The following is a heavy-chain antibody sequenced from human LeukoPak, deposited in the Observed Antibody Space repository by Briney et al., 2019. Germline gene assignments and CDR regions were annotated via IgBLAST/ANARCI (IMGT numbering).Heavy chain of an antibody. Sequence: SVKVSCKASGGTFSSYAISWVRQAPGQGLEWMGRIITIFGTANYAQKFQGRVTITTVESTSTAYMELSSLRSEDTAVYYCSSRGFGDFDYWGQGTLVTVSS. CDR1: GGTFSSYA. V-gene: IGHV1-69*05. D-gene: IGHD3-16*01. CDR3: SSRGFGDFDY. J-gene: IGHJ4*02. CDR2: IITIFGTA.